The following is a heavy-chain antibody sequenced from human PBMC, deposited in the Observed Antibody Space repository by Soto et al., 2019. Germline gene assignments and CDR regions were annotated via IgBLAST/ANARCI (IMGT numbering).Heavy chain of an antibody. CDR2: IPYDRRNK. J-gene: IGHJ6*02. CDR1: SFTFSSYA. CDR3: AREDEG. Sequence: EGSLRLTCAASSFTFSSYAMHRVRQAPGQELEWVAVIPYDRRNKYYAISVKGGFTIYSENYKNTLSLQMMSVRAENATVYNFAREDEGWGQGTTVNV. V-gene: IGHV3-30-3*01.